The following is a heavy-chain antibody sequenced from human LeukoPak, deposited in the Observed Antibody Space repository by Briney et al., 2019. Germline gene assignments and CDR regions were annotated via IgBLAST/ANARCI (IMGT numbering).Heavy chain of an antibody. D-gene: IGHD3-9*01. Sequence: SETLSLTCAVYGGSFSGYYWSWIRQPPGKGLEWIGEINHSGSTYYNPSLKSRVTISVDTSKNQFSLKLNSVTAADTAVYYCARSCYDILTGYSYYFDYWGQGTLVTVSS. V-gene: IGHV4-34*01. J-gene: IGHJ4*02. CDR2: INHSGST. CDR3: ARSCYDILTGYSYYFDY. CDR1: GGSFSGYY.